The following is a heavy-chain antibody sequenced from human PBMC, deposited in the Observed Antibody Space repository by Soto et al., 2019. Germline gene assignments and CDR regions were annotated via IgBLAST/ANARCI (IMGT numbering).Heavy chain of an antibody. D-gene: IGHD3-10*01. CDR1: GGSISRYY. J-gene: IGHJ6*02. CDR2: IYYSGST. Sequence: PSXTLSLTCSVSGGSISRYYWGWIRQPPGKGLEWIGYIYYSGSTNYNPSLKSRVTISVDTSKNQFSLKLSSVTAADTAVYYCARQYYYGSGSYGMDVWGQGTTVTVSS. V-gene: IGHV4-59*01. CDR3: ARQYYYGSGSYGMDV.